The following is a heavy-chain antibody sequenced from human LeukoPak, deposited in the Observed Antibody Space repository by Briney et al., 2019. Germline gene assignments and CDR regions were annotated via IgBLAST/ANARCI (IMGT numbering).Heavy chain of an antibody. Sequence: ASVTVSCKASGYTFTSYGISWVRQAPGQGLEWMGWISAYNGNTNYAQKLQGRVTMTTDTSTSTAYMELRSLRSDDTAVYYCARDEDVVVPAAITNWFDPWGQGTLVTVSP. J-gene: IGHJ5*02. CDR2: ISAYNGNT. D-gene: IGHD2-2*02. V-gene: IGHV1-18*01. CDR3: ARDEDVVVPAAITNWFDP. CDR1: GYTFTSYG.